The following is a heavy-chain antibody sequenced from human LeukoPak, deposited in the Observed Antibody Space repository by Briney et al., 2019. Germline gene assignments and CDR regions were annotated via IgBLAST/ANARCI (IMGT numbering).Heavy chain of an antibody. V-gene: IGHV4-59*01. CDR3: ARTHDSSGYYSFGMDV. Sequence: KSSETLSLTCTVSGASISSYSWGWIRQPPGKGLEWIGYIYYSGSTNYNPSLKSRVTISVDTSKNQFSLKLSSVTAADTAVYYCARTHDSSGYYSFGMDVWGQGTTVTVSS. D-gene: IGHD3-22*01. CDR1: GASISSYS. J-gene: IGHJ6*02. CDR2: IYYSGST.